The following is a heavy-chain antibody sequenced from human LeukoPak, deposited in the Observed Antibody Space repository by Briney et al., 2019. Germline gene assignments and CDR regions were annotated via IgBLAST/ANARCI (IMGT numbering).Heavy chain of an antibody. CDR2: IHTSWTT. D-gene: IGHD5-18*01. J-gene: IGHJ5*02. V-gene: IGHV4-4*07. CDR3: ARSTGYSYGFGWLDP. CDR1: GGXMSSYY. Sequence: SETLSLTCTVSGGXMSSYYCSFIRQPAGKGLEWIGRIHTSWTTYYSPSLKSRVTMSVDTSRNQFSLRLTSVTAADTAVYYCARSTGYSYGFGWLDPWGQGTLVTVSS.